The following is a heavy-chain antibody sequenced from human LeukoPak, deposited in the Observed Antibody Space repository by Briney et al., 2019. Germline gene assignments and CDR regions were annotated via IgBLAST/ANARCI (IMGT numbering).Heavy chain of an antibody. CDR1: GGSISSYY. D-gene: IGHD3-22*01. CDR3: ARQPTYNYDSSGSAFDI. CDR2: IYYSGST. V-gene: IGHV4-59*08. J-gene: IGHJ3*02. Sequence: SETLSLTCTVSGGSISSYYWSWIRQPPGKGLEWIGYIYYSGSTNYNPSLKSRVTILVDTSKNQFSLKLSSVTAADTAVYYCARQPTYNYDSSGSAFDIWGQGTMVTVSS.